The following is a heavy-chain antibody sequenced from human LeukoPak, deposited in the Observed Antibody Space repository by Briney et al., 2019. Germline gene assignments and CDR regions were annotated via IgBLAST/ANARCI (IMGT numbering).Heavy chain of an antibody. V-gene: IGHV3-11*01. Sequence: GGSLRLSCAASGFTFSVYYMRWIRQAPGKGLEWVSYISRSGSNIYYADSVKGRFTISRENANNSLYLQMNSLRGEDTAVYYCARGDTIFGVVDYWGQGTLVTVSS. CDR3: ARGDTIFGVVDY. D-gene: IGHD3-3*01. J-gene: IGHJ4*02. CDR2: ISRSGSNI. CDR1: GFTFSVYY.